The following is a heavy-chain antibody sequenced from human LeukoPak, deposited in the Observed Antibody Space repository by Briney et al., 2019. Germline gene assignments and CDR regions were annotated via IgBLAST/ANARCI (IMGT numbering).Heavy chain of an antibody. CDR2: INPNSGGT. J-gene: IGHJ4*02. D-gene: IGHD1-20*01. V-gene: IGHV1-2*02. CDR1: GYTFTSYG. CDR3: TRHMNNWAYYFDY. Sequence: GASVKVSCKASGYTFTSYGFSWLRQAPGQGLEWMGWINPNSGGTNYAQKFQGRVTMTRDTSITTAYMELSRLRSDDTAMYYCTRHMNNWAYYFDYWGQGTLVTVSS.